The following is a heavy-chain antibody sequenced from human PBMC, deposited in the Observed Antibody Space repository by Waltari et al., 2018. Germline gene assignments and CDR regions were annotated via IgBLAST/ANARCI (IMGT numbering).Heavy chain of an antibody. D-gene: IGHD3-16*02. V-gene: IGHV4-30-4*08. CDR1: GGSISSGDYY. CDR3: ARDRIMITFGGVIVGNNWFDP. Sequence: QVQLQESGPGLVKPSQTLSLTCTVSGGSISSGDYYWIWIRQPPGKGLAWIGYIYYSGSTYYNPSLKSRVTISVDTSKNQFSLKLSSVTAADTAVYYCARDRIMITFGGVIVGNNWFDPWGQGTLVTVSS. CDR2: IYYSGST. J-gene: IGHJ5*02.